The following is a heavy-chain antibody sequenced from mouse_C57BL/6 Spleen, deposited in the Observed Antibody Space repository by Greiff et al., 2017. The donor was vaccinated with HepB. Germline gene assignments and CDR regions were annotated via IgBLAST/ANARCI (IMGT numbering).Heavy chain of an antibody. CDR3: AEGLRRGFAY. CDR1: GFTFSDYG. J-gene: IGHJ3*01. V-gene: IGHV5-17*01. Sequence: EVKVVESGGGLVKPGGSLKLSCAASGFTFSDYGMHWVRQAPEKGLEWVAYISSGSSTIYYADTVKGRFTISRDNAKNTLFLQMTSLRSEDTAMYYCAEGLRRGFAYWGQGTLVTVSA. CDR2: ISSGSSTI. D-gene: IGHD2-4*01.